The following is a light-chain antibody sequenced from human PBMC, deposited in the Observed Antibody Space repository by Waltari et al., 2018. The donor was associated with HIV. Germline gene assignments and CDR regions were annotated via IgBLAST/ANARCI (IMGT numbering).Light chain of an antibody. V-gene: IGLV1-51*01. Sequence: QPVLTQPPSVSAAPGQTVTSSCSGSSSNIGNNYVSWYQQLPGTAPKLLIYDNNKRPSGIPDRFSGSKSGTSATLGITGLQTGDEADYYCGTWDSSLSAGWVFGGGT. CDR1: SSNIGNNY. CDR3: GTWDSSLSAGWV. CDR2: DNN. J-gene: IGLJ3*02.